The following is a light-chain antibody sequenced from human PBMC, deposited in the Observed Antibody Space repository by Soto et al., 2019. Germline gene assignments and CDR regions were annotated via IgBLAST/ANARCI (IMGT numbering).Light chain of an antibody. J-gene: IGKJ2*01. CDR1: QSISSW. CDR2: DAS. CDR3: QQYSSYSSYA. V-gene: IGKV1-5*01. Sequence: DIQMTQSPSTLSASVGDRVTITCRASQSISSWLAWYQVKPGKAPKLLIFDASSLESGVPSRFSGTGSGTEFNLTISSPQPDDFATYYCQQYSSYSSYAFGQGTKLEIK.